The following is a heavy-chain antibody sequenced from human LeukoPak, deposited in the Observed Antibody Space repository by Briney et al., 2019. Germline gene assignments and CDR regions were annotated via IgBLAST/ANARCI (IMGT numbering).Heavy chain of an antibody. D-gene: IGHD3-10*01. J-gene: IGHJ6*03. CDR2: IIPIFGTA. Sequence: SVKVSCKASGGTFSNYAISWVRQAPRQGLEWMGGIIPIFGTANYAQKFQGRVTITADESTSTAYMELSSLRSEDTAVYYCARPQGVGGRNYYYYMDVWGKGTTVTISS. CDR3: ARPQGVGGRNYYYYMDV. V-gene: IGHV1-69*13. CDR1: GGTFSNYA.